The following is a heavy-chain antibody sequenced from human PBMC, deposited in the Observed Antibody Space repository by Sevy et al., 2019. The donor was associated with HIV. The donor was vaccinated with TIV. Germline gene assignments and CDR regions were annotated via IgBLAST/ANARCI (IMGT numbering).Heavy chain of an antibody. J-gene: IGHJ5*02. D-gene: IGHD2-15*01. V-gene: IGHV1-24*01. CDR2: FDPQDVKT. CDR1: GYTLTKLS. Sequence: ASVKVSCKVSGYTLTKLSIDWVRQAPGKALEWMGEFDPQDVKTISSQRFQGRLTMTVDTSTDTAYMELSSLSSEDTAVYYGATVGLRYFSGSSSYQGDWFDPWGQGTLVTVSS. CDR3: ATVGLRYFSGSSSYQGDWFDP.